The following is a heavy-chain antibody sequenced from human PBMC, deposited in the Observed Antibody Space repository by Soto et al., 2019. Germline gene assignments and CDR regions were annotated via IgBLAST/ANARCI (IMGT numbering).Heavy chain of an antibody. CDR3: ARDPPDIVVVPAAQNDGFDI. Sequence: ASVKVSCKASGYTFTTYSMHWVRQAPGQRLEWMGWLNVANGNTKYSQKFQGRVTITRDTSASTAYMELSSLRSEDTAVYYCARDPPDIVVVPAAQNDGFDIWGQGTMVTVSS. V-gene: IGHV1-3*01. CDR2: LNVANGNT. J-gene: IGHJ3*02. CDR1: GYTFTTYS. D-gene: IGHD2-2*01.